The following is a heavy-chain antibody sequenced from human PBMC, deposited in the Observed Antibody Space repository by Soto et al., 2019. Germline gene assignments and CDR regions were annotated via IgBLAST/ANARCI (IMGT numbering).Heavy chain of an antibody. V-gene: IGHV4-4*02. Sequence: SETLSLTCAVSGGSISSSNWWSWVRQPPGKGLEWIGEIYHSGSTNYNPSLKSRVTISVDKSKNQFSLKLSSVTAADTAVYYCARDLRCGELLYYYYGMDVWGQGTTVTVSS. CDR2: IYHSGST. D-gene: IGHD3-10*01. CDR3: ARDLRCGELLYYYYGMDV. CDR1: GGSISSSNW. J-gene: IGHJ6*02.